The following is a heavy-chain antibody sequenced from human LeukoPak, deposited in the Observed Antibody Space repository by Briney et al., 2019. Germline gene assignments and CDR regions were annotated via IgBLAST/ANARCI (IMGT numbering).Heavy chain of an antibody. CDR3: ARDLMVDPAFDI. V-gene: IGHV4-59*01. Sequence: SETLSLTCTVSGGSISSYYWSWVRQPPGKGLEWIEYIYYSGSTNYNPSLKSRVTISVDTSKNQFSLKLSSVTAADTAVYYCARDLMVDPAFDIWGQGTMVTVSS. J-gene: IGHJ3*02. CDR1: GGSISSYY. CDR2: IYYSGST. D-gene: IGHD2-8*02.